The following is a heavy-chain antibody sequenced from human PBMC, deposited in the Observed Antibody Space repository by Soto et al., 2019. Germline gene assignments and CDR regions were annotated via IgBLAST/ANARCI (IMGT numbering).Heavy chain of an antibody. D-gene: IGHD2-15*01. V-gene: IGHV1-3*01. CDR2: INVGNGNT. J-gene: IGHJ6*03. CDR3: ARDQWYGHCSGGNCDAGHYYMDV. CDR1: GYIFTSHS. Sequence: QVQVVQSGAEVKKPGAAVKVSCKASGYIFTSHSMHWVRQAPGQRLEWMGWINVGNGNTEYSQKFQGRITIAGDTSASTVYMELRSLRSEDTAVYYCARDQWYGHCSGGNCDAGHYYMDVWGKGTTVTVSS.